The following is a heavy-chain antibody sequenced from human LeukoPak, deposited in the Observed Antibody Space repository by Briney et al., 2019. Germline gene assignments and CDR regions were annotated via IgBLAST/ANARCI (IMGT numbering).Heavy chain of an antibody. J-gene: IGHJ4*02. CDR3: AKDREATFDY. D-gene: IGHD1-26*01. CDR1: GGSFSGYY. Sequence: PSETLSLTCAVYGGSFSGYYWSWIRQPPGKGLEWIGEINHSGSTNYNASLKSRVTISVDTSKNQFSLKLSSVTAADTAVYYCAKDREATFDYWGQGTLVTVSS. CDR2: INHSGST. V-gene: IGHV4-34*01.